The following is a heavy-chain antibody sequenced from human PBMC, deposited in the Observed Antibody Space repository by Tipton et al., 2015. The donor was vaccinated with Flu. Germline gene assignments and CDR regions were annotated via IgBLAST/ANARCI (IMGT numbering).Heavy chain of an antibody. CDR3: TRGQGANP. J-gene: IGHJ5*02. V-gene: IGHV3-53*01. CDR2: IYSDGRA. CDR1: GFTFSSHS. Sequence: SLRLSCAVSGFTFSSHSMSWVRQAPGKGLEWVSVIYSDGRAYYVDSVKGRFTVSRDDSKNMLSLQMDSLRAEDTAVYYCTRGQGANPWGQGTLVTVSS.